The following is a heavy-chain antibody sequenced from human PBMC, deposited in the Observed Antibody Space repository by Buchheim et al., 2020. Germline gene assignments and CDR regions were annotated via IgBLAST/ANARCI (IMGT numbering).Heavy chain of an antibody. CDR1: AFTFSSYW. CDR3: ARDPGWGALDC. V-gene: IGHV3-7*01. J-gene: IGHJ4*02. Sequence: EVQLVESGGGLVQPGGSLRLSCAASAFTFSSYWMHWVRQAPGKGLEWVASVTQNGSERYYVDSVKGRFTISRDNAKNSLFLHMNSLRDEDTAVYYCARDPGWGALDCWGQGTL. CDR2: VTQNGSER. D-gene: IGHD1-26*01.